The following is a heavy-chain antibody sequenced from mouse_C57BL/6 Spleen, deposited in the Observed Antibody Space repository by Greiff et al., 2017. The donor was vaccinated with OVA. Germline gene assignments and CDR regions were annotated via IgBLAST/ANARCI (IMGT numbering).Heavy chain of an antibody. CDR3: ARKNSSYYSNYAFAY. J-gene: IGHJ3*01. CDR2: IYPGSGST. CDR1: GYTFTSYW. V-gene: IGHV1-55*01. Sequence: QVQLQQPGAELVKPGASVKMSCKASGYTFTSYWITWVKQRPGQGLEWIGDIYPGSGSTTYNEKLKSKATLTVDPSSSTAYMQLSSLTSEDSAVYDCARKNSSYYSNYAFAYWGQGTLVTVSA. D-gene: IGHD2-5*01.